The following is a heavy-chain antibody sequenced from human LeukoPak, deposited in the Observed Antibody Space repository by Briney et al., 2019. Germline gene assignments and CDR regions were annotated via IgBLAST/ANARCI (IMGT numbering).Heavy chain of an antibody. CDR1: GGSISSGDYY. CDR2: IHTSGST. D-gene: IGHD6-19*01. CDR3: ARERMAGIEYWSDP. V-gene: IGHV4-61*02. J-gene: IGHJ5*02. Sequence: SETLSLTCTVSGGSISSGDYYWSWIRQPAGKGLEWIGRIHTSGSTNYNPSLKSRVTISIGTSKNHFSLKLSSVTAADTAMYYCARERMAGIEYWSDPWGQGTLVTVSS.